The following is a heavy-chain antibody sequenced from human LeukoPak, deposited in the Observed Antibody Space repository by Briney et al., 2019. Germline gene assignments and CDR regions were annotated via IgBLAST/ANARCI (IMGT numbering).Heavy chain of an antibody. D-gene: IGHD6-19*01. CDR3: AKEGSGWYGYYYYYYMDV. V-gene: IGHV3-9*01. CDR1: GFTFDDYA. CDR2: ISWNSGSI. J-gene: IGHJ6*03. Sequence: PGGSLRLSCAASGFTFDDYAMHWVRQAPGKGLEWVSGISWNSGSIGYADSVKGRFTIPRDNAKNSLYLQMNSLRAEDTALYYCAKEGSGWYGYYYYYYMDVWGKGTTVTVSS.